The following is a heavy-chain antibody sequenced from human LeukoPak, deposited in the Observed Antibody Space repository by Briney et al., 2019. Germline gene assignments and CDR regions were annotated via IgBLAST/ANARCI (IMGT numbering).Heavy chain of an antibody. CDR3: ARVERVGPRRGGSGSYSPNFDY. V-gene: IGHV1-24*01. J-gene: IGHJ4*02. CDR2: FDPEDGGT. D-gene: IGHD3-10*01. Sequence: AASVNVSCKVSVYTLTELAIHWVRQAPGKGLEWMGAFDPEDGGTIYAQKFQGRITLTEDTSTDTAYMELSSLRSEDTAVYYCARVERVGPRRGGSGSYSPNFDYWGQGTLVTVSS. CDR1: VYTLTELA.